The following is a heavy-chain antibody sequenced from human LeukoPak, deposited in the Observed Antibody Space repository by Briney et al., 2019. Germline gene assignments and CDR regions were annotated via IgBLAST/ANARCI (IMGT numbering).Heavy chain of an antibody. CDR1: GFTFSSYG. D-gene: IGHD1-26*01. Sequence: PGGSLRLSCAASGFTFSSYGMHWVRQAPGKGLGWVAVIWYDGSNKYYADSVKGRFTISRDNSKNTLYLQMNSLRAEDTAVYYCARMRKWELLDYWGQGTLVTVSS. V-gene: IGHV3-33*01. CDR3: ARMRKWELLDY. CDR2: IWYDGSNK. J-gene: IGHJ4*02.